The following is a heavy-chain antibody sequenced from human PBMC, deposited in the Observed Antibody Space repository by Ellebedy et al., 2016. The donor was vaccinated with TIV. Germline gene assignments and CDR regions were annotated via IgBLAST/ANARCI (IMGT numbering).Heavy chain of an antibody. V-gene: IGHV3-21*01. CDR2: ISSSSSYI. CDR1: GFTFSSYS. D-gene: IGHD6-19*01. J-gene: IGHJ4*02. Sequence: PGGSLRLSCAASGFTFSSYSMNWVRQAQGKGLEWVSSISSSSSYIYYADSVKGRFTISRDNAKNSLYLQMNSLRAEDTAVYYCARDRSGRGGPLPSDYWGQGTLVTVSS. CDR3: ARDRSGRGGPLPSDY.